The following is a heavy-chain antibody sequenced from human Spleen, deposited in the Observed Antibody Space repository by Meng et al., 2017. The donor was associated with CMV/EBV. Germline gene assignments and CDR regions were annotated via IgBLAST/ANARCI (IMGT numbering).Heavy chain of an antibody. CDR3: ARLLVVTPSYGMDV. J-gene: IGHJ6*02. CDR2: TYYRSKWYN. D-gene: IGHD3-22*01. Sequence: SQTLSLTCAISGDSVSSNSAAWNWIRQSPSRGLEWLGRTYYRSKWYNDYAISVKSRITINPDTSKNQFSLKLSSVTAADTALYYCARLLVVTPSYGMDVWGQGTTVTVSS. V-gene: IGHV6-1*01. CDR1: GDSVSSNSAA.